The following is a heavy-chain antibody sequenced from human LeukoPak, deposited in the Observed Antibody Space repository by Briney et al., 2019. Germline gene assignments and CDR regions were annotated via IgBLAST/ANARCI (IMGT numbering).Heavy chain of an antibody. CDR3: ARDQFGRYGSGSGEN. CDR2: YNPNIGAA. V-gene: IGHV1-2*02. D-gene: IGHD3-10*01. Sequence: GASVKVSCKASGYTFPDYFIHWVRQAPGQGLEWMGWYNPNIGAARYSQKFQGRVTMTTDTSTSTAYMELRSLRSDDTAVYYCARDQFGRYGSGSGENWGQGTLVTVSS. CDR1: GYTFPDYF. J-gene: IGHJ4*02.